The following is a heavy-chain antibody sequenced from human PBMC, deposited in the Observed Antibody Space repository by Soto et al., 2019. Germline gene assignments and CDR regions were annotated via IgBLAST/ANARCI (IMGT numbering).Heavy chain of an antibody. V-gene: IGHV3-11*01. CDR1: GFIFSDYA. CDR3: ARGSGTQNL. CDR2: ISGSGSDI. D-gene: IGHD1-26*01. Sequence: QVQLVESGGALVKPGGSLRLSCAASGFIFSDYAMSWIRQAPGKGLEWVSYISGSGSDIYYVDSVKGRFTISRDNAKNSLYLQMNSLIAEDTAIYYCARGSGTQNLWGQGTLVTVSS. J-gene: IGHJ4*02.